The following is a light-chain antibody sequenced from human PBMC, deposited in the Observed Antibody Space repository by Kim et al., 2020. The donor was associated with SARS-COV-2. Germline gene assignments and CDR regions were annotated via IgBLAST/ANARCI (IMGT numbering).Light chain of an antibody. CDR2: LNSDGSH. J-gene: IGLJ3*02. CDR3: QTWGTGIWV. CDR1: SGHSSYA. V-gene: IGLV4-69*01. Sequence: SVTRTCTLSSGHSSYAIAWHQQQPEKGPRYLMKLNSDGSHSKGDGIPDRFSGSSSGAERYLTISSLQSEDEADYYCQTWGTGIWVFGGGTKLTVL.